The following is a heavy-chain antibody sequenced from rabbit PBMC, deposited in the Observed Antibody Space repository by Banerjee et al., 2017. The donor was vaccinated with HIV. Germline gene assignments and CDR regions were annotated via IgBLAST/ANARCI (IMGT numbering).Heavy chain of an antibody. CDR1: GFDFSNNA. CDR3: ARDLDL. J-gene: IGHJ4*01. Sequence: QEQLVESGGGLVQPEGSLTLTCEASGFDFSNNAMCRVRQAPGKGLEWVACIYVGDGNTYYANWVNGRFTISRSTSLNTVTLKMTSLTAADTATYFCARDLDLWGQGTLVTVS. CDR2: IYVGDGNT. V-gene: IGHV1S47*01.